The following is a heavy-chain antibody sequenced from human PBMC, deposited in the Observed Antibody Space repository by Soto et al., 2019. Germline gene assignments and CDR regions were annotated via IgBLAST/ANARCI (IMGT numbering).Heavy chain of an antibody. CDR2: ISSSSSYI. V-gene: IGHV3-21*01. Sequence: GGSLRLSCAASGFTFSSYSMNWVRQAPGKGLEWVSSISSSSSYIYYADSVKGRFTISRDNAKNSLYLQMNSLRAEDTAVYYCARDKKGLFSGGSCLLWAFDICGQGSMVTVSS. D-gene: IGHD2-15*01. CDR3: ARDKKGLFSGGSCLLWAFDI. CDR1: GFTFSSYS. J-gene: IGHJ3*02.